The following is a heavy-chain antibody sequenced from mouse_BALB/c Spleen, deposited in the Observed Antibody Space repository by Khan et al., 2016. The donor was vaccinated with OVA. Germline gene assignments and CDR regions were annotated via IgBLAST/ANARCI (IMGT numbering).Heavy chain of an antibody. CDR1: GYTFTSFW. J-gene: IGHJ3*01. CDR2: IDPSKSET. Sequence: QVQLKESGPELVRPGASVKMSCKASGYTFTSFWIHWVKQRPGQGLEWIGMIDPSKSETRLNQKFKDKATLNVAKSSNTAYMQLSRLPSEDSAVYYCARGGYGSPFAYWGQGTLVTVSA. D-gene: IGHD1-1*01. V-gene: IGHV1S127*01. CDR3: ARGGYGSPFAY.